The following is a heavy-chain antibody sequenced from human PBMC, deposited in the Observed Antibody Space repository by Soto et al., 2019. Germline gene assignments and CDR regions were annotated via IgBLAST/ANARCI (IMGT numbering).Heavy chain of an antibody. Sequence: QVQLQESGPGLLKPSQTLSLTCTVSGGSIRSDGYYWSWIRQRPGKGLEWIGYMNYRGITYYNPSLKSRLTISEETSKNHFSLNLNSVTAADTAVYYCARDGLSGGDAFDIWGQGTMVVVSS. CDR3: ARDGLSGGDAFDI. D-gene: IGHD3-10*01. CDR2: MNYRGIT. V-gene: IGHV4-31*03. CDR1: GGSIRSDGYY. J-gene: IGHJ3*02.